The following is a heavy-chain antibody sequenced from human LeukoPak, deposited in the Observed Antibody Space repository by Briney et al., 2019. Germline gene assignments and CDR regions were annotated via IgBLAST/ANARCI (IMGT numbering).Heavy chain of an antibody. CDR3: ADDDGVYGSGVN. V-gene: IGHV1-69*04. D-gene: IGHD3-10*01. Sequence: ASVKVSCKASGGTFSSYAISWVRQAPGQGLEWMGRIIPIFGIANYAQKFQGRVTITADKSTSTAYMELSSLRSEDTAVYYCADDDGVYGSGVNWGQGTLVTVSS. CDR1: GGTFSSYA. J-gene: IGHJ4*02. CDR2: IIPIFGIA.